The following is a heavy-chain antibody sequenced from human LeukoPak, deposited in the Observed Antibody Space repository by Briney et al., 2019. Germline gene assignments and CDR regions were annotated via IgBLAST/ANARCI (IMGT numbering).Heavy chain of an antibody. D-gene: IGHD5-18*01. CDR2: ISGYNGNT. V-gene: IGHV1-18*01. CDR3: ARDSGYSFGYYFDY. CDR1: GYSFTTYG. Sequence: GASVKVSCKASGYSFTTYGINWVRQAPGQGLEWMAWISGYNGNTNHAQKVQGRVIMTTDTSTGTAYMELRSLRFDDTAVYYCARDSGYSFGYYFDYWGQGTLVTVSS. J-gene: IGHJ4*02.